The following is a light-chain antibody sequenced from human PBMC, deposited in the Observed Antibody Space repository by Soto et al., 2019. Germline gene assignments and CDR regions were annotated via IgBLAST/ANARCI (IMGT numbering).Light chain of an antibody. CDR1: QSVNSN. CDR3: QQYASWRRT. Sequence: ETVMTQSPATLSVSPGERATLSCRASQSVNSNLAWYQQESGQPPRLLVFGASTRATGVPARFSGIGSVTEYTLTISGLQSEDFAVYFCQQYASWRRTFSGGTKVYIK. V-gene: IGKV3-15*01. CDR2: GAS. J-gene: IGKJ4*01.